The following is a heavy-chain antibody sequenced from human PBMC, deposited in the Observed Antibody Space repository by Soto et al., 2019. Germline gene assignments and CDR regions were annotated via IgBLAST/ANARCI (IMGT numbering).Heavy chain of an antibody. CDR3: AKDTLPVDSGYEYYFDY. V-gene: IGHV3-23*01. CDR1: GFTFSSYA. Sequence: GGSLRLSCAASGFTFSSYAMSWVRQAPGKGLEWVSAISGSGGSTYYADSVKGRFTISRDNSKNTLYPQMNSLRAEDTAVYYCAKDTLPVDSGYEYYFDYWGQGTLVTVSS. D-gene: IGHD5-12*01. CDR2: ISGSGGST. J-gene: IGHJ4*02.